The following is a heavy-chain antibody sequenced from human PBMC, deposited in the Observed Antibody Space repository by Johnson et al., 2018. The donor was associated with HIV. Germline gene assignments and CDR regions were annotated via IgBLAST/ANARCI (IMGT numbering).Heavy chain of an antibody. CDR3: ARDNSASDAFDI. V-gene: IGHV3-20*04. Sequence: MLLVESGGGVVRPGGSLRLSCAASGFTFDDYAMSWVRPVPGKGLEWVSGFNCTSANIGFADSGKGRFTISRDNAKSSLYLQMNSLRAEDTAYYYCARDNSASDAFDIWGQGTMVTVSS. CDR2: FNCTSANI. CDR1: GFTFDDYA. J-gene: IGHJ3*02. D-gene: IGHD2/OR15-2a*01.